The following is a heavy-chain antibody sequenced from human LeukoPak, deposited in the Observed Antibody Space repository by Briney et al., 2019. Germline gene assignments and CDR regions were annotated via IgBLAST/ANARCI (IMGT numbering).Heavy chain of an antibody. CDR2: INHNGST. CDR3: ARQGRRGWFDP. V-gene: IGHV4-34*01. J-gene: IGHJ5*02. CDR1: GGSFSGYY. Sequence: SETLSLTCAVYGGSFSGYYWSWIRQPPGKGLEWIGEINHNGSTNYNPSLKSRVTISVDTSKNQFSLKLSSVTAADTAVYYCARQGRRGWFDPWGQGTLVTVSS.